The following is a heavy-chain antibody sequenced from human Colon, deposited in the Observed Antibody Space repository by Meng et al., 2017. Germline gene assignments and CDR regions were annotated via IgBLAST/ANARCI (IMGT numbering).Heavy chain of an antibody. CDR3: ARARELWGRPLPSPFDY. D-gene: IGHD7-27*01. J-gene: IGHJ4*02. CDR1: GFALSGVT. V-gene: IGHV2-5*02. CDR2: IYWDDDK. Sequence: QMTLRRSVPTLVQPTQTLTLTSSISGFALSGVTVAWIRQPPGKALECLAVIYWDDDKRYRPSLESRLTITKDTSKNQVVLTMTNVDPVDTATYYCARARELWGRPLPSPFDYWGPGTLVTVSS.